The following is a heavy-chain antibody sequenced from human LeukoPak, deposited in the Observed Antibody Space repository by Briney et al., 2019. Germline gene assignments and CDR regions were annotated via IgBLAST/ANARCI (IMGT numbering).Heavy chain of an antibody. CDR3: ARVNLRGSNYNWFDP. J-gene: IGHJ5*02. D-gene: IGHD3-10*01. V-gene: IGHV1-69*08. CDR1: GGTFLSHT. Sequence: SVKVSCKTSGGTFLSHTFSWLRQAPGKGLEWMGKITPVIETANYAQTLQGRVSIYADKSTTTVYMDLSGLRPDDTAVYYCARVNLRGSNYNWFDPWGQGTRVTVSS. CDR2: ITPVIETA.